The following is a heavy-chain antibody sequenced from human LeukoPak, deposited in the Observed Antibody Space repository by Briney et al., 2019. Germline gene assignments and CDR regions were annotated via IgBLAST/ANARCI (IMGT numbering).Heavy chain of an antibody. CDR3: ARAHDYGGMAGDYFVF. Sequence: GGSLRLSCAASGFTFSSYAMSWVRQAPGKGLEWVSAISGSGGSTYYADSVKGRFTISRDNSKNTLYLQMNSLRAEDTAVYYCARAHDYGGMAGDYFVFWGQGTLVSVSS. CDR1: GFTFSSYA. D-gene: IGHD4-23*01. V-gene: IGHV3-23*01. CDR2: ISGSGGST. J-gene: IGHJ4*02.